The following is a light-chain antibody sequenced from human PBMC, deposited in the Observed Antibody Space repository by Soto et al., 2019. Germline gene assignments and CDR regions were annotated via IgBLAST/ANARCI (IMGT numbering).Light chain of an antibody. J-gene: IGKJ5*01. V-gene: IGKV3-15*01. CDR1: QSVSSY. Sequence: EIVMTQSPATLSVSPGERATLSCRASQSVSSYLAWYQQKPGQAPRLLIYAASTRASGIPVRFSGSGSGTEFTLTIGSLQSEDFAVYYCQHYNNWPPITFGQGTRLEIK. CDR2: AAS. CDR3: QHYNNWPPIT.